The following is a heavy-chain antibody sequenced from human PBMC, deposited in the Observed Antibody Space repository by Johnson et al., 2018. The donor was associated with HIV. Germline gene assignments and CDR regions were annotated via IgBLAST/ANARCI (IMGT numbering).Heavy chain of an antibody. CDR3: ARLLKWEYAAFDF. V-gene: IGHV3-53*01. Sequence: VQLVESGGGLIQPGGSLRLSCAASGFTVSSNYMSWVRQAPGKGLEWVSVIYSGGSTYYADSVKGRFTISRDNSKNTLYLQMNSLRAEDTAVYYCARLLKWEYAAFDFWGQGTMVTVSS. CDR2: IYSGGST. J-gene: IGHJ3*01. CDR1: GFTVSSNY. D-gene: IGHD1-26*01.